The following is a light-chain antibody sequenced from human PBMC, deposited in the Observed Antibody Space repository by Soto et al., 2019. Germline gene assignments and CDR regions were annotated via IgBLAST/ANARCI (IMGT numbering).Light chain of an antibody. J-gene: IGKJ1*01. CDR2: AAS. CDR1: QSVSSTY. Sequence: PGDRATLSCRASQSVSSTYLAWYQQKPGQAPRPLISAASSRATGTPDRFSGSGSGTDFTLNISRLEPEDFAVYYCQQYGSSRWTFGQGTKVEIK. CDR3: QQYGSSRWT. V-gene: IGKV3-20*01.